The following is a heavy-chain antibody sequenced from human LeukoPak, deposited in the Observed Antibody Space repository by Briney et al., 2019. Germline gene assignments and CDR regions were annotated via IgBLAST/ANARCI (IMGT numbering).Heavy chain of an antibody. D-gene: IGHD6-13*01. Sequence: GGSLRLSCAASGFTFSSDWMHWVRHVPGKGLVWVSRINSDGSSAIYADSVKGRFTISRDNAKNTLYLQMNSLRAEDTAVYYCVRGLHGSWGKFDYWSQGTLVTVSS. V-gene: IGHV3-74*01. CDR2: INSDGSSA. J-gene: IGHJ4*02. CDR3: VRGLHGSWGKFDY. CDR1: GFTFSSDW.